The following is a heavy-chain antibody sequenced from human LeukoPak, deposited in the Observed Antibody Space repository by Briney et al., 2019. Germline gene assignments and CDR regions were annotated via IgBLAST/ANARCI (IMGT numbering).Heavy chain of an antibody. Sequence: SETLSLPCTVSGGSISSSSYYWSWIRQPAGKGLQWIGRIYTSGSTNYNPSLKSRVTISVDTSKNQFSLKLSSVTAADTAVYYCARDPIYSSDAFDIWGQGTMVTVSS. D-gene: IGHD5-18*01. CDR2: IYTSGST. CDR1: GGSISSSSYY. J-gene: IGHJ3*02. V-gene: IGHV4-61*02. CDR3: ARDPIYSSDAFDI.